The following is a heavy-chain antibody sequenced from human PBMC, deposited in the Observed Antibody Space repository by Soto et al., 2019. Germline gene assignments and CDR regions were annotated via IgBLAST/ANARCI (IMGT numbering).Heavy chain of an antibody. V-gene: IGHV3-23*01. Sequence: VGSLRLSCAASGFTFSSYAMSWVRQAPGKGLEWVSAISGSGGSTYYADSVKGRFTISRDNSKNTLYLQMNSLRAEDTAVYYCAKDGNPIPYLTGYYRLGWFDPWGQGTLVTVSS. CDR3: AKDGNPIPYLTGYYRLGWFDP. CDR1: GFTFSSYA. D-gene: IGHD3-9*01. J-gene: IGHJ5*02. CDR2: ISGSGGST.